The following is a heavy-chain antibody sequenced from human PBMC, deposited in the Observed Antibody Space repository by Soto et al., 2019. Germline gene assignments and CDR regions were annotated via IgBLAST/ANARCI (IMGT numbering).Heavy chain of an antibody. D-gene: IGHD5-18*01. CDR2: IKQDGSGK. Sequence: GGSLRLSCAASGFTFSSYWMSWVRQAPGKGLEWVANIKQDGSGKYYVDSVKGRFTISRDNAKNSLYLQMNSLRAEDTAVYYCARESWLWNYYYGMDVWGQGTTVTV. CDR1: GFTFSSYW. V-gene: IGHV3-7*01. J-gene: IGHJ6*02. CDR3: ARESWLWNYYYGMDV.